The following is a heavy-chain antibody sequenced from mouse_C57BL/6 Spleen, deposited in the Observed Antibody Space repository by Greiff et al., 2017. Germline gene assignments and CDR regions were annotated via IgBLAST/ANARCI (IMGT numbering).Heavy chain of an antibody. Sequence: EVQLQQSGPGLVKPSQSLSLTCSVTGYSITSGYYWNWIRQFPGNKLEWMGYISYDGSNNYNPSLKNRISITRDTSKNQFFLKLNSVTTEDTATYYCAREDSALGRGYFDYWGQGTTLTVSS. CDR1: GYSITSGYY. V-gene: IGHV3-6*01. J-gene: IGHJ2*01. CDR3: AREDSALGRGYFDY. CDR2: ISYDGSN. D-gene: IGHD4-1*01.